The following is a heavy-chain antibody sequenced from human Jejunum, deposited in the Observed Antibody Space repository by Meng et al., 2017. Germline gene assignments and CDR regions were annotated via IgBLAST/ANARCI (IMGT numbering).Heavy chain of an antibody. D-gene: IGHD3-9*01. V-gene: IGHV3-23*01. Sequence: GESLKISCAASGSTISSYAMNWVRQAPGKRLEWVSVISGSGGTTSYADSVKGRFTISRDNSKNTLYLQMNSLTTDDTAVYYCAKKSGDILTGYFNYWGQGTRVTVSS. CDR1: GSTISSYA. CDR2: ISGSGGTT. J-gene: IGHJ4*02. CDR3: AKKSGDILTGYFNY.